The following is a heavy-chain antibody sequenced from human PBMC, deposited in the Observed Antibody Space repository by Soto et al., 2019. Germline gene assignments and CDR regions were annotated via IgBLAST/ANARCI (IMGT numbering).Heavy chain of an antibody. D-gene: IGHD3-16*01. CDR3: ARGSRTFGAPNFDY. V-gene: IGHV1-46*01. CDR2: INPSGGST. Sequence: EASVKVSCKASGYTFTSYYMHWVRQAPGQGLEWMGIINPSGGSTSYAQKFQGRVTISVDTSKNQFSLKLSSVTAADTAVYYCARGSRTFGAPNFDYWGQGTLVTVPQ. CDR1: GYTFTSYY. J-gene: IGHJ4*02.